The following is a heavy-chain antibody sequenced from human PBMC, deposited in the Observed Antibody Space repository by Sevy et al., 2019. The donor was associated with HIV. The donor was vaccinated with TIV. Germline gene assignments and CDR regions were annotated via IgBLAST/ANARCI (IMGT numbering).Heavy chain of an antibody. Sequence: GGSLRLSCSASGFTFSNYAMHWVRQAPGKGLEYVSGLSIDNAGSTYYADSVNGRFTISRDNSKNTLYLQMSSLRTEDTAVYYCVKDRIETILWSKGDWFDPWGQGTLVTVSS. CDR1: GFTFSNYA. D-gene: IGHD3-9*01. J-gene: IGHJ5*02. V-gene: IGHV3-64D*06. CDR2: LSIDNAGST. CDR3: VKDRIETILWSKGDWFDP.